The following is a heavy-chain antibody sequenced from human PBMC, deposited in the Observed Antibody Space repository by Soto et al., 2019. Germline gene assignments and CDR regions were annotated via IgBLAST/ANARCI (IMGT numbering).Heavy chain of an antibody. V-gene: IGHV3-30-3*01. CDR3: ARGFFEGN. Sequence: QVQLVESGGGVVQPGRSLRLSCSASRFSFSSYDMHWVRQAPGKGLEWVAATSYDGGNEYYAGSVKGRFTVSRDNSKNILYLQMDSLRPEDTAVYFCARGFFEGNWGQGTLVTVSS. CDR2: TSYDGGNE. J-gene: IGHJ4*02. D-gene: IGHD3-10*01. CDR1: RFSFSSYD.